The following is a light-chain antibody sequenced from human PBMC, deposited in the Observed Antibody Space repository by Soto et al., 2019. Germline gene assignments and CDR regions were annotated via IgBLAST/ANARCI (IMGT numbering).Light chain of an antibody. Sequence: EIGLKQSPAIFSLSPGERATLSFRASQSVSNNYLAWYQQKPGQAPRLLIYGASNRATGIPARFSGSGSGTEFTLTISSLQSEDFAVYYCQQYNNWPQTFGQGTKVDI. CDR1: QSVSNN. CDR3: QQYNNWPQT. CDR2: GAS. V-gene: IGKV3-15*01. J-gene: IGKJ1*01.